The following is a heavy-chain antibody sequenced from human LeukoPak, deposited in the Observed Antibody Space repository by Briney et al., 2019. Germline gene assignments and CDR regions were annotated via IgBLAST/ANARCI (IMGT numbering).Heavy chain of an antibody. V-gene: IGHV4-59*08. CDR1: GGSISSYY. D-gene: IGHD3-3*01. Sequence: SETLSLTCTVSGGSISSYYWSWIRQPPGKGLEWIGYIYYSGSTNYNPSLKSRATISVDTSKNQFSLKLSSVTAADTAVYYCARHSRAYYDFWSGYYTGDYFDYWGQGTLVTVSS. CDR2: IYYSGST. J-gene: IGHJ4*02. CDR3: ARHSRAYYDFWSGYYTGDYFDY.